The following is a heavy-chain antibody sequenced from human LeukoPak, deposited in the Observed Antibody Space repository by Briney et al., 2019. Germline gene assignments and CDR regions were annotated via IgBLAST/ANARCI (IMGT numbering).Heavy chain of an antibody. V-gene: IGHV3-30*02. CDR1: GFTFSNYG. Sequence: GRSLRLSCAASGFTFSNYGMHWVRQAPGKGLEWVAFIRYDGSNKYYADSVKGRFTISRDNSKNTLYLQMNSLRAEDTAVYYCAKDFPGDYYYYMDVWGKGTTLTVSS. CDR2: IRYDGSNK. J-gene: IGHJ6*03. CDR3: AKDFPGDYYYYMDV.